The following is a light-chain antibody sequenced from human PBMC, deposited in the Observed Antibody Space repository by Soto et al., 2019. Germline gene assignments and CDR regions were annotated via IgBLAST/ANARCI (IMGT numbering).Light chain of an antibody. Sequence: EIVMTQSPATLSVSPGERATLSCRASQSVSSNLAWYQQKPGQAPRLLIYGASTRATGIPARLSGSGSRTEFTLTISSLQSEDFAVYYCQQYNNWPPAYTFGQGTKLEIK. V-gene: IGKV3-15*01. CDR2: GAS. J-gene: IGKJ2*01. CDR3: QQYNNWPPAYT. CDR1: QSVSSN.